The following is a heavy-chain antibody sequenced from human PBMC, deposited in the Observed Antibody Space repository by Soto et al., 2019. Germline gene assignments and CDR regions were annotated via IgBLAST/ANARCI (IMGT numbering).Heavy chain of an antibody. CDR1: GYSFTSYW. CDR3: AGRIAAAGLSVDAFDI. CDR2: IYPGDSDT. J-gene: IGHJ3*02. D-gene: IGHD6-13*01. Sequence: GESLKISCKGSGYSFTSYWIGWVRQMPGKGLEWMGIIYPGDSDTRYSPSFQGQVTIPADKSISTAYLQWSSLKASDTAMYYCAGRIAAAGLSVDAFDIWGQGTMVTVSS. V-gene: IGHV5-51*01.